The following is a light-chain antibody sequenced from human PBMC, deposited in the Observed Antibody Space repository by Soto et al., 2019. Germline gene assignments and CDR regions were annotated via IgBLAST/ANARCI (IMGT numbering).Light chain of an antibody. CDR1: QSISSW. Sequence: DIQMTQSPSTLSASVGDRVTITCRASQSISSWLALYQQKPGKAPKLLIYDASSLESGVPFRCSGSGSGTEFTLTISSLQPGDFVIYYCQRYNSYYTFGQGTKLEIK. CDR2: DAS. CDR3: QRYNSYYT. V-gene: IGKV1-5*01. J-gene: IGKJ2*01.